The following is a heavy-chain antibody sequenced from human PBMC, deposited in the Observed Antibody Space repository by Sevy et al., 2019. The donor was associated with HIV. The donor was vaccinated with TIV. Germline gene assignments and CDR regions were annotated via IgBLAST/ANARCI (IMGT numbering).Heavy chain of an antibody. Sequence: ASVKVSCKASRFTLTGYYIHWMRKAPGQGFEWMGRINPNTGGSNYVQKFQGRITLTANTSVNAGYMELSGLTSDDTAVYYCAGDRLSYYGSGPADYWGQGTLVTVSS. D-gene: IGHD3-10*01. V-gene: IGHV1-2*06. CDR3: AGDRLSYYGSGPADY. CDR2: INPNTGGS. CDR1: RFTLTGYY. J-gene: IGHJ4*02.